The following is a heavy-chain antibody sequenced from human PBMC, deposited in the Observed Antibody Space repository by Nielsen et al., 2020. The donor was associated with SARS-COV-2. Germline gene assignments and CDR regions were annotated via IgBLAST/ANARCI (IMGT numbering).Heavy chain of an antibody. D-gene: IGHD2-15*01. J-gene: IGHJ6*03. CDR2: ISSSSSYI. Sequence: GESLKISCAASGFTFSSYSMNWVRQAPGKGLEWVSSISSSSSYIYYADSVKGRFTISRDNAKNSLYLQMNSLRAEDTAVYYCARDIDYYYYTDVWGKGTTVTVSS. V-gene: IGHV3-21*01. CDR1: GFTFSSYS. CDR3: ARDIDYYYYTDV.